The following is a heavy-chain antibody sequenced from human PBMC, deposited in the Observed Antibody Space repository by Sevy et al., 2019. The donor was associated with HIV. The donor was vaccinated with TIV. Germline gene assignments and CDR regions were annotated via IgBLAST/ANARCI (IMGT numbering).Heavy chain of an antibody. CDR3: AKDGGSGSGPSAEYFHH. D-gene: IGHD6-19*01. CDR1: GFTFDDYA. J-gene: IGHJ1*01. V-gene: IGHV3-9*01. CDR2: IRWNSAFI. Sequence: SLRLSCAASGFTFDDYAMHWVRQAPGKALEWVSGIRWNSAFIGYADSVKGRLTISRDNAKNSLYLQMNSLKPEDTAFYYCAKDGGSGSGPSAEYFHHWGQGTLVTVSS.